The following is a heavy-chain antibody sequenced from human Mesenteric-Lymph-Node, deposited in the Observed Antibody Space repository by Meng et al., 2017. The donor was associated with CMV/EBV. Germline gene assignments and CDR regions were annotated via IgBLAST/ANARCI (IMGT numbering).Heavy chain of an antibody. V-gene: IGHV3-33*01. D-gene: IGHD1-26*01. CDR3: ARVIVGATLGLIYYGMDV. J-gene: IGHJ6*02. Sequence: GGSLRLSCAASGFTFSRSGMHWVRQAPGKGLEWVAFVWYDGSKKYYADSIKGRFTVSRDNAKNSLYLQMNSLRGEDTAVYYCARVIVGATLGLIYYGMDVWGQGTTVTVSS. CDR1: GFTFSRSG. CDR2: VWYDGSKK.